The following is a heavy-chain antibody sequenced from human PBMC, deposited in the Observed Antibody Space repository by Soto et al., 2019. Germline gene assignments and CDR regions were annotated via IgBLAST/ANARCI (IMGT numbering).Heavy chain of an antibody. CDR2: ISYDGSNK. CDR1: GFTFSSYA. D-gene: IGHD2-2*01. V-gene: IGHV3-30-3*01. Sequence: GGSLRLSCAASGFTFSSYAMHWVRQAPGKGLEWVAVISYDGSNKYYADSVKGRFTISRDNSKNTLYLQMNSLRAEDTAVYYCASALTWYQLPTYYYYYGMDVWGQGTLVTVSS. CDR3: ASALTWYQLPTYYYYYGMDV. J-gene: IGHJ6*02.